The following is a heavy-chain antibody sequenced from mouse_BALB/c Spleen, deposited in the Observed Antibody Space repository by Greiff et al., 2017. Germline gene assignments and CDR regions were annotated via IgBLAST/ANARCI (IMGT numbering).Heavy chain of an antibody. CDR1: GDSITSGY. Sequence: EVHLVESGPSLVKPSQTLSLTCSVTGDSITSGYWNWIRKFPGNKLEYMGYISYSGSTYYNPSLKSRISITRDTSKNQYYLQLNSVTTEDTATYYCARYLLWLRRYYYAMDYWGQGTSVTVSS. D-gene: IGHD2-9*01. CDR3: ARYLLWLRRYYYAMDY. V-gene: IGHV3-8*02. J-gene: IGHJ4*01. CDR2: ISYSGST.